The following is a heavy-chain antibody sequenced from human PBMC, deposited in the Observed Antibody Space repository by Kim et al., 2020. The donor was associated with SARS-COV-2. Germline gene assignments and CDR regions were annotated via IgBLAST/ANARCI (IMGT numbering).Heavy chain of an antibody. Sequence: ADPVKGRFTISRDNAKNPLYLQMNSLRAEDTAVYYCASGSSSTTNYGMDVWGQGTTVIVSS. D-gene: IGHD6-6*01. V-gene: IGHV3-74*01. J-gene: IGHJ6*02. CDR3: ASGSSSTTNYGMDV.